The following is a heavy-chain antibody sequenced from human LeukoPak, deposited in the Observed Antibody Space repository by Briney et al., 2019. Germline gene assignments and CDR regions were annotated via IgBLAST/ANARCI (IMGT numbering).Heavy chain of an antibody. J-gene: IGHJ4*02. Sequence: GGSLRLSCAASGFTFSSYAMNWVRQAPGKGLERVAGISDSGGSTSYVDSVKGRFTISRDNSKNTLYLQMNSLRPEDTAVYYCAKRMSYDSSGYPLDSWGQGTLVTVSS. CDR2: ISDSGGST. V-gene: IGHV3-23*01. CDR1: GFTFSSYA. CDR3: AKRMSYDSSGYPLDS. D-gene: IGHD3-22*01.